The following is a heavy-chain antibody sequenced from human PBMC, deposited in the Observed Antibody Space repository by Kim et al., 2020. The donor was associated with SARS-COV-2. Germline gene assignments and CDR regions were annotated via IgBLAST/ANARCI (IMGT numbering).Heavy chain of an antibody. V-gene: IGHV3-30-3*01. CDR3: ARDSQITMIGGGMDV. J-gene: IGHJ6*02. CDR2: ISYDGSNK. CDR1: GFTFSSYA. D-gene: IGHD3-22*01. Sequence: GGSLRLSCAASGFTFSSYAMHWVRQAPGKGLEWVAVISYDGSNKYYADSVKGRFTISRDNSKNTLYLQMNSLRAEDTAVYYCARDSQITMIGGGMDVWG.